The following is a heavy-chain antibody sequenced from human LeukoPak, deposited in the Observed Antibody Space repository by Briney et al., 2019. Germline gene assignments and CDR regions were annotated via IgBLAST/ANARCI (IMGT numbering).Heavy chain of an antibody. CDR3: ASSSRFTNGHFDY. Sequence: SETLSLTCTVSGGSISSYYWSWIRQPPGKGLEWIGYIYYSGSTNYNPSLKSRVTISVDTSKNQFSLKLSSVTAADTAVHYCASSSRFTNGHFDYWGQGTLVTVSS. V-gene: IGHV4-59*01. CDR2: IYYSGST. CDR1: GGSISSYY. J-gene: IGHJ4*02. D-gene: IGHD2-8*01.